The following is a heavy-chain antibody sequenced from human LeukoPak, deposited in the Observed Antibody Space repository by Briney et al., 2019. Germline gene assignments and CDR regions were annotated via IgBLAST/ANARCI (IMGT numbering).Heavy chain of an antibody. Sequence: GGSLRLSCAASGFTFSSYAMSWVRQAPGKGLEWVSAISGSGGSTYYADSVKGRFTISRDNSKNTLYLQMNTLRAEDTAVYYCAKDEYDILTGSSQHWGQGTLVTVSS. CDR2: ISGSGGST. CDR3: AKDEYDILTGSSQH. CDR1: GFTFSSYA. D-gene: IGHD3-9*01. J-gene: IGHJ1*01. V-gene: IGHV3-23*01.